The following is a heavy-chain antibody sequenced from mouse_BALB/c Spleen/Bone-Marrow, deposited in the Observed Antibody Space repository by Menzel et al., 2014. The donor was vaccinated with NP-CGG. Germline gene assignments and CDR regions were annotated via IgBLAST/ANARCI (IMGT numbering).Heavy chain of an antibody. CDR1: GFDFSRYW. Sequence: EVKLVESGGGLVQPGGSLKLSCAASGFDFSRYWMSWVRRAPGKGLKWIGEINPDSSTINYTPSLKDKFIISRDNAKNTLYLQVSKVRSEDTALYYCARLGYYGAMAYWGQGTSVTVSS. J-gene: IGHJ4*01. CDR3: ARLGYYGAMAY. CDR2: INPDSSTI. V-gene: IGHV4-1*02. D-gene: IGHD1-1*01.